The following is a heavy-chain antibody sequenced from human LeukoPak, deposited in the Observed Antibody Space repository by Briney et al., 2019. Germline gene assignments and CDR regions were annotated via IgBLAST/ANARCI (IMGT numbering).Heavy chain of an antibody. CDR1: GFTFDDYA. D-gene: IGHD6-13*01. J-gene: IGHJ4*02. Sequence: GRSLRLSCAASGFTFDDYAMHWVRQAPGKGLEWVSGISGGTGGSTYYADSVKGRFTISRDNSKNTLYLQMNSLRAEDTAVYYCAKRGSSSWTQFDYWGQGTLVTVSS. CDR2: ISGGTGGST. V-gene: IGHV3-23*01. CDR3: AKRGSSSWTQFDY.